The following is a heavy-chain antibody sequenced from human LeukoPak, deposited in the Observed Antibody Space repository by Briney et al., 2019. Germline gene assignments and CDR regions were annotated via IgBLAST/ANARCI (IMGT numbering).Heavy chain of an antibody. D-gene: IGHD3-10*01. CDR2: IYHSGST. Sequence: SETLSLTCTVSGYSISSGYYWGCIRQPPGKGLEWIRSIYHSGSTYYNPSLKSRVSISVDTSKNQFSLKLSSVTAADTAVYYCARAIRSGSYSNSTNYYYYMDVWGKGTTVTVSS. J-gene: IGHJ6*03. CDR3: ARAIRSGSYSNSTNYYYYMDV. V-gene: IGHV4-38-2*02. CDR1: GYSISSGYY.